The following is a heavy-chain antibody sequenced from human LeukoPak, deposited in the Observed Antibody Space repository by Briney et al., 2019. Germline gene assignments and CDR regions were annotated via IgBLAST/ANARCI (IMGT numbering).Heavy chain of an antibody. D-gene: IGHD1-26*01. CDR2: IYYSGST. CDR1: GGSISSGDYY. V-gene: IGHV4-30-4*02. CDR3: ARSWELLGGGYFDL. Sequence: SETLSLTCTVSGGSISSGDYYWSWLRQPPGKGLEWIGYIYYSGSTYHNPSLKSRVTISVDTSKNQFSLKLSSVTAADTAVYYCARSWELLGGGYFDLWGRGTLVTVSS. J-gene: IGHJ2*01.